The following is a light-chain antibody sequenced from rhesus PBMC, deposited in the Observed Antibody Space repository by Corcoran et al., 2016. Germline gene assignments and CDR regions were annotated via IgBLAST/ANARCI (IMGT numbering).Light chain of an antibody. Sequence: DIQMTQSPSSLSASVGDRVTISCRASENVNSYLYWYQQKLGKALKLLIYAASTLQSGVHSRFSGSGSGTDYTFTISSLQPEDVATYYCQHSFSTPWPFGQGTKVEIK. CDR1: ENVNSY. J-gene: IGKJ1*01. V-gene: IGKV1-74*01. CDR3: QHSFSTPWP. CDR2: AAS.